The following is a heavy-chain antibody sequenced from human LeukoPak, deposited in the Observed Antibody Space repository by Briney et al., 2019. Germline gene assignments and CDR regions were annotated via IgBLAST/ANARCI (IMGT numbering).Heavy chain of an antibody. V-gene: IGHV3-23*01. CDR1: GFTFNSYA. Sequence: PGGSLRLSCAASGFTFNSYAMSWVRQAPGKGLEWVTTIIGTGGTTYSADSVKGRFTSSRDNAKNSLYLQMNSLRAEDTAVYYCARGGYYDSSGYYYDGHGYYYGMDVWGQGTTVTVSS. D-gene: IGHD3-22*01. CDR3: ARGGYYDSSGYYYDGHGYYYGMDV. CDR2: IIGTGGTT. J-gene: IGHJ6*02.